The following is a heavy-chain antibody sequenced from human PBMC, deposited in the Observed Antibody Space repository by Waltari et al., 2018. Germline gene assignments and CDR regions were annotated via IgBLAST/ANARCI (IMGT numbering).Heavy chain of an antibody. Sequence: QVQLQQWGAGLLKPSETLSLTCAVYGGSFSGYYWSWIRQPPGKGLEWIGEINHSGSTNYHPSLKCRVTISVDTSQNQFSLKLSSVTAADTAVYYCARTQWLATNIWFDPWGQGTLVTVSS. CDR3: ARTQWLATNIWFDP. V-gene: IGHV4-34*01. CDR2: INHSGST. J-gene: IGHJ5*02. CDR1: GGSFSGYY. D-gene: IGHD6-19*01.